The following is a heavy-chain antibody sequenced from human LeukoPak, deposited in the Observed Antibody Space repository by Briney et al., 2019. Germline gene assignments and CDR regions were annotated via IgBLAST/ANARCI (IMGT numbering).Heavy chain of an antibody. CDR3: AKGGVRYYDVLTGYQEPYYFDY. J-gene: IGHJ4*02. Sequence: GGSLRLSCEASGFTFRAYAMSWVRQAPGKGLEWVSIISGSGDSTYYADSVKGRFTISRDNSKNTLYLHMNSLRAEDTAVYYCAKGGVRYYDVLTGYQEPYYFDYWGQGTLVSVSS. CDR1: GFTFRAYA. CDR2: ISGSGDST. D-gene: IGHD3-9*01. V-gene: IGHV3-23*01.